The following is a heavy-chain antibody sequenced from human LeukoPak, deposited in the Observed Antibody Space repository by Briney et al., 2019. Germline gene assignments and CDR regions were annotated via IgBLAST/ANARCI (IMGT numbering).Heavy chain of an antibody. Sequence: TGGSLRLSCAASXVTFSTYVMHWVRQAPGKGLEWVALISYDGINKYYADSVKGRFTVSRDNSKSTLYLQVNSLRAEDTAVYYCARDSDGMSVWGLGTTVTVSS. CDR2: ISYDGINK. CDR3: ARDSDGMSV. J-gene: IGHJ6*02. V-gene: IGHV3-30*03. CDR1: XVTFSTYV.